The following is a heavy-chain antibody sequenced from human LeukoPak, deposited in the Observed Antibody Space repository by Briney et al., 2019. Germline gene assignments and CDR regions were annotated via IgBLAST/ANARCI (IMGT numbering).Heavy chain of an antibody. V-gene: IGHV4-38-2*02. D-gene: IGHD3-22*01. CDR3: ARVLRWGYYDSSDWFDP. CDR1: GCSISSGYY. J-gene: IGHJ5*02. Sequence: PSETLSLTCTVSGCSISSGYYWGWIRQPPGKGLEWIGSIYHSGSTYYNPSLKSRVTISVDTSKNQFSLKLSSVTAADMAVYYRARVLRWGYYDSSDWFDPWGQGTLVTVSS. CDR2: IYHSGST.